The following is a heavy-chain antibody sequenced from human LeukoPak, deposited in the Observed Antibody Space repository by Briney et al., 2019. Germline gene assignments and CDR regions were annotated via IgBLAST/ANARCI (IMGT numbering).Heavy chain of an antibody. V-gene: IGHV4-34*01. Sequence: SETLSLTCAVYGGSFSGYYWSWIRKPPGKGLEWIGEINHSGSTNYNPSLKSRVTISVDTSKNQFSLKLSSVTAADTAVYYCARPGYCSGGSCPRWFDPWGQGTLVTVSS. J-gene: IGHJ5*02. CDR1: GGSFSGYY. CDR3: ARPGYCSGGSCPRWFDP. CDR2: INHSGST. D-gene: IGHD2-15*01.